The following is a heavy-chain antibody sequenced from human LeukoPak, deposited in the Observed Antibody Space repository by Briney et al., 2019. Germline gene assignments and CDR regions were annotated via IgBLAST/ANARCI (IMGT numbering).Heavy chain of an antibody. V-gene: IGHV4-39*01. Sequence: SETLSLTCTVSGGSISSSRYYWGGIRQPPGKGLEGMGRIYYSGSTYYNPPVKSRVTISVDTSKNQLCLKLSDVTAADTAVCYCARQDGYSYGFEQGVDYWGQGTLVTVSS. CDR3: ARQDGYSYGFEQGVDY. J-gene: IGHJ4*02. CDR2: IYYSGST. D-gene: IGHD5-18*01. CDR1: GGSISSSRYY.